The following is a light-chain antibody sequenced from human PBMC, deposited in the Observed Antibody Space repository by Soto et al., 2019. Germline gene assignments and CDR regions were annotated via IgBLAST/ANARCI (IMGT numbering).Light chain of an antibody. CDR3: QQRYSRPLT. CDR1: QSINTY. V-gene: IGKV3-11*01. CDR2: DAS. Sequence: EIVLTQSPAALSLSPGGRATLSCRASQSINTYLAWYQQKLGQTPRLLIYDASIRATGIPARFSGSGSGTAFTLTISSLEAEDFGFYYCQQRYSRPLTFGGGTKVEIK. J-gene: IGKJ4*01.